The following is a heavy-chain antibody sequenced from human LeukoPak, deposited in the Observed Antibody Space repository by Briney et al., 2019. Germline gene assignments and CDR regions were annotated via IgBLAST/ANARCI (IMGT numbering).Heavy chain of an antibody. CDR3: ATSTLRYFDWSNYYYYMDV. J-gene: IGHJ6*03. CDR2: IIPIFGTA. Sequence: ASVKVSCKASGYTFISYAISWVRQAPGQGLEWMGGIIPIFGTANYAQKLQGRVTMTTDTSTSTAYMELRSLRSDDTAVYYCATSTLRYFDWSNYYYYMDVWGKGTTVTISS. CDR1: GYTFISYA. V-gene: IGHV1-18*01. D-gene: IGHD3-9*01.